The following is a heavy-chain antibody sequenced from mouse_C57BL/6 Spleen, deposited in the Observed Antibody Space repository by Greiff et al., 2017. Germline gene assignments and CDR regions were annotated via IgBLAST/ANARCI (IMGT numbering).Heavy chain of an antibody. D-gene: IGHD1-1*01. V-gene: IGHV1-64*01. CDR1: GYTFTSYW. CDR3: ARNDGASHLYFDV. Sequence: LQQPGAELVKPGASVKLSCKASGYTFTSYWMHWVKQRPGQGLEWIGMIHPNSGSTNYNEKFKSKATLTVDKSSSTAYMQLSSLTSEDSAVYDCARNDGASHLYFDVWGTGTTVTVSS. CDR2: IHPNSGST. J-gene: IGHJ1*03.